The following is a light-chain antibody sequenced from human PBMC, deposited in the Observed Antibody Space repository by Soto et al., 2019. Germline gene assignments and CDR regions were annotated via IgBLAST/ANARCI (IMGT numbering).Light chain of an antibody. CDR2: GAS. J-gene: IGKJ1*01. Sequence: EIVLTQSPGTLSLSPGERATLSCRASQSVSSSYLAWYQQKPGQAPRLLIYGASSRATGLPDRFSGRGSGTDFTLTISRLEPEDCAVNYCQQYAGSPWTFGQGTKVEIK. V-gene: IGKV3-20*01. CDR1: QSVSSSY. CDR3: QQYAGSPWT.